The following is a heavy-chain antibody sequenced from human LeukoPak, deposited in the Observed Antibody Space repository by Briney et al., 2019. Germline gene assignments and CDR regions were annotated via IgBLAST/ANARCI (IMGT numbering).Heavy chain of an antibody. J-gene: IGHJ4*02. Sequence: ASVKVSCKASGYTFTGYYMHWVRQAPGQGLEWMGWINPNSGGTNYAQKFQGRVTMTRDTSISTAYMELSRLRSDDTAVYYCAREVSQSTAFTSYSSSADFDYWGQGTLVTVSS. V-gene: IGHV1-2*02. D-gene: IGHD6-6*01. CDR1: GYTFTGYY. CDR2: INPNSGGT. CDR3: AREVSQSTAFTSYSSSADFDY.